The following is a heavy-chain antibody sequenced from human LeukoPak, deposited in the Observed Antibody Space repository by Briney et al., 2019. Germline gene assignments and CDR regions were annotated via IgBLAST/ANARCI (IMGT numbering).Heavy chain of an antibody. V-gene: IGHV4-59*01. J-gene: IGHJ4*02. D-gene: IGHD5-24*01. CDR2: IYYSGST. CDR3: ARVPRDGYNQLDY. CDR1: GGSISSYY. Sequence: SETLSLTCTVSGGSISSYYWSWIRQPPGKGLEWIGYIYYSGSTNYNPSLKSRVTISADTSKNQFSLKLSSVTAADTAVYYCARVPRDGYNQLDYWGQGTLVTVSS.